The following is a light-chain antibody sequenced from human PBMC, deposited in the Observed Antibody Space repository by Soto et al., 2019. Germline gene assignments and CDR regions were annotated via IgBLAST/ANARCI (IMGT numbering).Light chain of an antibody. CDR1: QSVSGNS. V-gene: IGKV3-20*01. Sequence: VLTQSPDTLSLSPLEIATLSYMASQSVSGNSLAWYRQNRGQAPRLIIYDVSTRATGIPDRFSGSGSGTDFTLTISRLEPEDFALFFCQHYDGSLWTFGQGTKVDIK. CDR2: DVS. CDR3: QHYDGSLWT. J-gene: IGKJ1*01.